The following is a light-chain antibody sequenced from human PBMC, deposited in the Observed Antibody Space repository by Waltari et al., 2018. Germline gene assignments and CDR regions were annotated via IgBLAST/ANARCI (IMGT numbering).Light chain of an antibody. V-gene: IGKV1-5*03. J-gene: IGKJ1*01. CDR2: KTS. CDR3: QQYNTYWT. Sequence: DIQMTQSTSTLSASIGERVTITCRASQNVDTWLAWYQQKPGKAPKLLVYKTSTLQSGVPSRFSGSGSVTHFTLTISSLQPDDFATYYCQQYNTYWTFGQGTKVE. CDR1: QNVDTW.